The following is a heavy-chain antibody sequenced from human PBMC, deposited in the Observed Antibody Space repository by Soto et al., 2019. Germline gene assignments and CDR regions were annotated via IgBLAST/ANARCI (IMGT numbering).Heavy chain of an antibody. V-gene: IGHV4-4*07. D-gene: IGHD3-3*01. CDR3: ARRQRFSDSFDP. Sequence: QVHLQQSGPGLVNPSETLSFTCTVSGGSMSSYYGTWIPQPAGKGLEWIGRGYSSGGNQYNPSLKSRVTISLDTSKNQFSSRLLSVTDADTAVYYCARRQRFSDSFDPWGQGTLVTVSS. J-gene: IGHJ5*02. CDR1: GGSMSSYY. CDR2: GYSSGGN.